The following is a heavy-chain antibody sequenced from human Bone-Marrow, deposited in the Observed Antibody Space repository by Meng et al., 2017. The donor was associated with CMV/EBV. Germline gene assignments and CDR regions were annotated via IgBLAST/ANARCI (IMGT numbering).Heavy chain of an antibody. CDR2: ISYDGSNK. V-gene: IGHV3-30-3*01. CDR1: GFTFSSYA. J-gene: IGHJ6*01. CDR3: ARDGGDEAMGYYGMDV. Sequence: GGSLRLSCAVSGFTFSSYAMHWVRQAPGKGLEWVAVISYDGSNKYYADSVKGRFTFSRDNSKNTLYLQMNSLRAEDTAVYYCARDGGDEAMGYYGMDVWGQGTTVTVYS. D-gene: IGHD5-18*01.